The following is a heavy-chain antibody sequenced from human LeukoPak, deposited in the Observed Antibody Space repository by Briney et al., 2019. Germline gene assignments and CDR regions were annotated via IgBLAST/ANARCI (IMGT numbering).Heavy chain of an antibody. CDR3: ARGSYGDYVFDY. J-gene: IGHJ4*02. D-gene: IGHD4-17*01. CDR2: IYHSGST. Sequence: SQTLSLTCAVSGGSISSGGYSWSWIRQPPGKGLEWIGYIYHSGSTYYNPSLKSRVTISVDRSKNQFSLKLSSVTAADTAVYYCARGSYGDYVFDYWGQGTLVTVSS. CDR1: GGSISSGGYS. V-gene: IGHV4-30-2*01.